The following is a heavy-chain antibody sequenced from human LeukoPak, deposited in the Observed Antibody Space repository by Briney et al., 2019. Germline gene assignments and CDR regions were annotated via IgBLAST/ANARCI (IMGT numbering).Heavy chain of an antibody. CDR3: TRESGSYHGNDF. CDR1: GYTFTGYY. J-gene: IGHJ4*02. V-gene: IGHV1-2*06. D-gene: IGHD1-26*01. Sequence: ASVKVSCKASGYTFTGYYVHWVRLAPGQGLEWMGRINPNNGGTNYAQKFQGRVTMTGDTSISTAYMELSSLRSDDTAVYYCTRESGSYHGNDFWGQGTLVTVSS. CDR2: INPNNGGT.